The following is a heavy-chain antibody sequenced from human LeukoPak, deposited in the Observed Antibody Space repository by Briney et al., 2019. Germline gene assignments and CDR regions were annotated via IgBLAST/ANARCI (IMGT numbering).Heavy chain of an antibody. V-gene: IGHV1-2*02. CDR2: INPNSGGT. CDR3: ARPYSGSYTDAFDI. Sequence: APVKVSCKASGYTFTGYYMHWVRQAPGQGLEWMGWINPNSGGTNYAQKFQGRVTMTRDTSISTAYMELSRLRSDDTAVYYCARPYSGSYTDAFDIWGQGTMVTVSS. D-gene: IGHD1-26*01. J-gene: IGHJ3*02. CDR1: GYTFTGYY.